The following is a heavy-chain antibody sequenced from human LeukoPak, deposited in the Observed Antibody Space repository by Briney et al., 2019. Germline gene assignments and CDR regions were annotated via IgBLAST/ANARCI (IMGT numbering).Heavy chain of an antibody. CDR1: GFTFSSYW. Sequence: GGSLRLSCAASGFTFSSYWMSWVRQAPGKGLEWVANIKQDGSEKYYVDSVKGRFTISRDNAKNSLYLQMTSLRAEDTAVYFCARDFLTGPNTGGAFDIWGQGTMVTVSS. CDR3: ARDFLTGPNTGGAFDI. J-gene: IGHJ3*02. V-gene: IGHV3-7*01. D-gene: IGHD3-10*01. CDR2: IKQDGSEK.